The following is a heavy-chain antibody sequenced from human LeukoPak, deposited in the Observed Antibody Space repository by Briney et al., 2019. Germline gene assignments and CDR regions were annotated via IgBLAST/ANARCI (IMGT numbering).Heavy chain of an antibody. CDR2: IKQDGSEK. CDR1: GFTFSSYW. V-gene: IGHV3-7*01. J-gene: IGHJ4*02. Sequence: PGGSLRLSCAASGFTFSSYWMSWVRQAPGRGLEWVANIKQDGSEKYYVDSVKGRFTISRDNAKNSLYLQMNSLRAEDTAVYYCARQLYYYDSSGLLYWGQGTLVTVSS. D-gene: IGHD3-22*01. CDR3: ARQLYYYDSSGLLY.